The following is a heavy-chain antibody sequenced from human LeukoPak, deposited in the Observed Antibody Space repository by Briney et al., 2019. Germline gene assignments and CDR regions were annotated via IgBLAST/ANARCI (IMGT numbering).Heavy chain of an antibody. V-gene: IGHV1-18*01. Sequence: ASVKVSCKASGYTFTSYGISWVRQAPGQGLEWMGWISAYNGNTNYAQKFQGRVTMTRDTSISTAYMELSRLRSDDTAVYYCARAGVRGVIPSYYYYYMDVWGKGTTVTVSS. CDR1: GYTFTSYG. D-gene: IGHD3-10*01. J-gene: IGHJ6*03. CDR2: ISAYNGNT. CDR3: ARAGVRGVIPSYYYYYMDV.